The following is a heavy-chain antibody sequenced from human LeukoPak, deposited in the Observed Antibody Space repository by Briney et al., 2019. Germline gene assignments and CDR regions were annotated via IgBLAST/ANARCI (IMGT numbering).Heavy chain of an antibody. J-gene: IGHJ6*03. V-gene: IGHV1-18*01. CDR3: ARGTVSGEDYYCMDV. CDR1: GYTFTSYG. Sequence: ASVKVSCKASGYTFTSYGTSWVRQAPGEGLEWMGWISGLNGDTKYAQRIQGRVTLTTDTSTRTAYMELRSLRSDDTAVYYCARGTVSGEDYYCMDVWGKGTTVTVSS. D-gene: IGHD4-11*01. CDR2: ISGLNGDT.